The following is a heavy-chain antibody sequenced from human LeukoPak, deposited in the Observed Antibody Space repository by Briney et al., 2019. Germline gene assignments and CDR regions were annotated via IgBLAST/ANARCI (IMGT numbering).Heavy chain of an antibody. V-gene: IGHV3-21*01. J-gene: IGHJ4*02. CDR1: GFTFSSYS. CDR2: ISSSSSYT. CDR3: TTSLASLKDYYGSGSYYRKDY. D-gene: IGHD3-10*01. Sequence: GGSLRLSCAASGFTFSSYSMNWVRQAPGKGLEWVSSISSSSSYTYYADSVKGRFTISRDNAKNSLYLQMNSLRAEDTAVYYCTTSLASLKDYYGSGSYYRKDYWGQGTLVTVSS.